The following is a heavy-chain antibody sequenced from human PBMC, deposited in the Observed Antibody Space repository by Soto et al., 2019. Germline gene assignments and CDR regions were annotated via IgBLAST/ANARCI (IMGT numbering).Heavy chain of an antibody. Sequence: QVHRVESGGGVVRPGRSLRLACEASGFTFSTYGMHWVRQAPGKGLQWVAVIWYDGTNAYYADSVKGRFTISRDNSKDTMYLEMNNLRTEDTAVYYCARVEAPLIHSDHYYYGMDVWGQGTTVTV. CDR2: IWYDGTNA. D-gene: IGHD5-18*01. J-gene: IGHJ6*02. CDR1: GFTFSTYG. CDR3: ARVEAPLIHSDHYYYGMDV. V-gene: IGHV3-33*01.